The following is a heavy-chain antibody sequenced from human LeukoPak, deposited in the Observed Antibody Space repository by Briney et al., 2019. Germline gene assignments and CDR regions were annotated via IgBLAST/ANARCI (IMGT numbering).Heavy chain of an antibody. CDR3: ARVPMVRGVTNYYYYGMDV. CDR1: GGSISTYY. D-gene: IGHD3-10*01. CDR2: IYHSGST. J-gene: IGHJ6*02. V-gene: IGHV4-59*01. Sequence: SETLSLTRTLSGGSISTYYWSWIRQPPGKGLERIGYIYHSGSTNYNPSLKSRVTISVDTSKNQFSLKLSSVTAADTAVYYCARVPMVRGVTNYYYYGMDVWGQGTTVTVSS.